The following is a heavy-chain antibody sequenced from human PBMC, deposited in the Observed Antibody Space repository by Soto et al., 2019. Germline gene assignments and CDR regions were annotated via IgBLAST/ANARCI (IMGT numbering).Heavy chain of an antibody. CDR2: IKQDGSEK. CDR1: GFTFSSYW. CDR3: ASGGGIVVVPAAGDAFDI. D-gene: IGHD2-2*01. J-gene: IGHJ3*02. V-gene: IGHV3-7*03. Sequence: LRLSCAASGFTFSSYWMSWVRQAPGKGLEWVANIKQDGSEKYYVDSVKGRFTISRDNAKNSLYLQMNSLRAEDTAVYYCASGGGIVVVPAAGDAFDIWGQGTMVTVSS.